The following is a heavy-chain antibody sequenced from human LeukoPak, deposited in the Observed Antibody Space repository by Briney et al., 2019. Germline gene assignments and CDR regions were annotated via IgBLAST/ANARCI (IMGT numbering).Heavy chain of an antibody. Sequence: ASVKVSCKASGGTFSSYAISWVRQAPGQGLEWMGRIIPIFGTANYAQKFQGRVTITTDESTSTAYMELRSLRSDDTAVYYCARGARTTGIPYDYWGQGILVTVSS. CDR3: ARGARTTGIPYDY. D-gene: IGHD6-13*01. CDR1: GGTFSSYA. CDR2: IIPIFGTA. J-gene: IGHJ4*02. V-gene: IGHV1-69*05.